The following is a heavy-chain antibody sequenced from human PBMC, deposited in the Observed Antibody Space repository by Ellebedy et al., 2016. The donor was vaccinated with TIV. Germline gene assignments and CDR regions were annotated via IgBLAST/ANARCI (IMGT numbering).Heavy chain of an antibody. Sequence: PGGSLRLSCAASGFTFSGSAMHWVRQASGKGLEWVGRIRSKANSYATAYAASVKGRFTISRDDSKNTAYLQMNSLKTEDTAVYYCTRPMTTVTTNYYYGMDVWGQGTTVTVSS. CDR1: GFTFSGSA. J-gene: IGHJ6*02. CDR3: TRPMTTVTTNYYYGMDV. CDR2: IRSKANSYAT. V-gene: IGHV3-73*01. D-gene: IGHD4-17*01.